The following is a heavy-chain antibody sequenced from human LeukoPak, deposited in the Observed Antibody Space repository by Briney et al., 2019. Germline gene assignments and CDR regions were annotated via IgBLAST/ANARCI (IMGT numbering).Heavy chain of an antibody. CDR2: MYHSGTT. CDR1: GYAISSASF. J-gene: IGHJ4*01. CDR3: ARNPRVMGYFNYFDF. V-gene: IGHV4-38-2*01. D-gene: IGHD2-8*01. Sequence: SETLTLSCAVSGYAISSASFWCWIRQPPGKGLEWIGSMYHSGTTYYNPSLKSRLTISVDTSKNQFSLQLSSVTAADTAVYYCARNPRVMGYFNYFDFWGKGTTVTVSS.